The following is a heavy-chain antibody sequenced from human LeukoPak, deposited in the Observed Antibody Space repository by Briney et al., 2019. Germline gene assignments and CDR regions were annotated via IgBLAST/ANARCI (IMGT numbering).Heavy chain of an antibody. D-gene: IGHD5-24*01. Sequence: SETLSLTCTVSGGSISSYYWSWIRQPPGKGLEWIGYIYYSGSTNYNPSLKSRVAISVDTSKNQFSLKLSTVTAADTAVYYCARGSEDGYNLHYSDYWGQGTLVTVSS. CDR1: GGSISSYY. CDR3: ARGSEDGYNLHYSDY. J-gene: IGHJ4*02. V-gene: IGHV4-59*12. CDR2: IYYSGST.